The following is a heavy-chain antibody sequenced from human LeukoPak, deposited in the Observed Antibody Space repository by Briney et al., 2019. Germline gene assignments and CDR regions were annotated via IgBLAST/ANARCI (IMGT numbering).Heavy chain of an antibody. J-gene: IGHJ4*02. CDR2: ISSSSSYI. Sequence: TGGSLRLSCAASGFTFSSYSMNWVRQAPGKGLEWVSSISSSSSYIYYADSVKGRFTISRDNAKNSLYLQMNSLRAEDTAVYYCARDGEVMITFGGVIVPNYFDYCGQGTLVTVSS. CDR3: ARDGEVMITFGGVIVPNYFDY. D-gene: IGHD3-16*02. V-gene: IGHV3-21*01. CDR1: GFTFSSYS.